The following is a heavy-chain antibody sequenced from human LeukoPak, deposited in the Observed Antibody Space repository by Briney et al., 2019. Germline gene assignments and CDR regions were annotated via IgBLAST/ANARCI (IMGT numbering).Heavy chain of an antibody. D-gene: IGHD3-9*01. CDR2: ISYDGSNK. CDR3: AKDGVRYFDWLLSPFDY. V-gene: IGHV3-30*18. Sequence: GGSLRLSCAASGFTFSSYGMHWVRQVPGKGLEWVAVISYDGSNKYYADSVKGRFTISRDNSKNTLYLQMNSLRAEDTAVYYCAKDGVRYFDWLLSPFDYWGQGTLVTVSS. J-gene: IGHJ4*02. CDR1: GFTFSSYG.